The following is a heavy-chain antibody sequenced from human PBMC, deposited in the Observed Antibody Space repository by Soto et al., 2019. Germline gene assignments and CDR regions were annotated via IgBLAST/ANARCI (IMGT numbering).Heavy chain of an antibody. CDR3: ARFTFSSANFFDP. CDR1: GGSVRSSSYF. J-gene: IGHJ5*02. Sequence: SETLSLTCTVSGGSVRSSSYFWGWIRQPPGKGLEWIGSIYYAGASYYSPSLKSRVTIPLDTSKNQFSLKLSSVTAADTAVFYCARFTFSSANFFDPWGQGTLVTVSS. V-gene: IGHV4-39*01. CDR2: IYYAGAS.